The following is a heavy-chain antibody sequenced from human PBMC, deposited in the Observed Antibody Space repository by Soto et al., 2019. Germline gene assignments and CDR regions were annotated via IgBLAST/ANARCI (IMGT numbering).Heavy chain of an antibody. Sequence: PSQTLSLTCAIPWGSVSSNTATWNWVRQSPSRGLEWLGRTYYRSNWNFDYALSVKSRITINPDTSKNQFSLQLNSLTPEDTAVYYCAGGLDIHHGLGYWGPGTSVTVSS. J-gene: IGHJ4*02. CDR2: TYYRSNWNF. CDR3: AGGLDIHHGLGY. V-gene: IGHV6-1*01. D-gene: IGHD3-16*01. CDR1: WGSVSSNTAT.